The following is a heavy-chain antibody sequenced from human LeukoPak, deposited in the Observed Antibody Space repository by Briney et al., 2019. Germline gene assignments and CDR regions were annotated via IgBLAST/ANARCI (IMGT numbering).Heavy chain of an antibody. CDR1: GGSVSSYY. CDR3: ARARYANAWYAFDI. V-gene: IGHV4-59*02. CDR2: LSHSGSS. Sequence: ASETLSLTCTVSGGSVSSYYWSWIRRPPGRGLEWIAYLSHSGSSDSNPSLTSRVTTLVDTSKNQFSLKLTSVTAADTAVYYCARARYANAWYAFDIWGHGTMVTVSS. D-gene: IGHD2-2*01. J-gene: IGHJ3*02.